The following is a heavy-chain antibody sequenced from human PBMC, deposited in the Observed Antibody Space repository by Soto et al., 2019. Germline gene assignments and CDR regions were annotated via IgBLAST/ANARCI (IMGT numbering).Heavy chain of an antibody. V-gene: IGHV4-59*08. CDR1: GGSISSHD. D-gene: IGHD3-3*01. Sequence: SETLALTCTVSGGSISSHDWSWIRQPPGKGLEWIADINYSGNSNYNPSLQSRVTISVDTLKNQFSLKVRSVTAVDTAVYYCARLGPFTTIALWGKGTLVTVSS. J-gene: IGHJ4*02. CDR2: INYSGNS. CDR3: ARLGPFTTIAL.